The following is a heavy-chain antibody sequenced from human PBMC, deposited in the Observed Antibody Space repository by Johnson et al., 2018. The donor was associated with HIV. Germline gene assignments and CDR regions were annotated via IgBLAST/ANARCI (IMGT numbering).Heavy chain of an antibody. CDR2: ISYDGSNK. Sequence: QVQLVESGGGVVQPGRSLRLSCAASGFTFSSYAMHWVRQAPAKGLEWVAVISYDGSNKYYADSVKGRFTISRDNAKNSLYLQMNSLRAEDTAVYYCARVLVAADYAFDIWGQGTMVTVSS. V-gene: IGHV3-30*04. CDR1: GFTFSSYA. CDR3: ARVLVAADYAFDI. D-gene: IGHD1-26*01. J-gene: IGHJ3*02.